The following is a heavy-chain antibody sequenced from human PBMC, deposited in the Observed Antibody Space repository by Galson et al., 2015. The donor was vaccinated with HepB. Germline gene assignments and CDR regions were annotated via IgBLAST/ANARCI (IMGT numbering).Heavy chain of an antibody. D-gene: IGHD3-3*01. J-gene: IGHJ4*02. Sequence: SLRLSCAASGFTFSSYAMHWVRQAPGKGLEWVAVISYDGSNKYYADSVKGRFTISRDNSKNTLYLQMNSLRAGDTAVYYCARDGSGYSGYFDYWGQGTLVTVSS. V-gene: IGHV3-30-3*01. CDR1: GFTFSSYA. CDR3: ARDGSGYSGYFDY. CDR2: ISYDGSNK.